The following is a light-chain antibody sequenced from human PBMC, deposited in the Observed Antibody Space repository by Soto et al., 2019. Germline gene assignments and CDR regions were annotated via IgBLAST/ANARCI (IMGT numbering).Light chain of an antibody. J-gene: IGLJ1*01. V-gene: IGLV2-14*01. Sequence: QSALTQPASVSGSPGQSITISCTGTSSDVGGYNYVSWYQQHPGKAPKLMIYDVSNRPSGGSNRFSGSKPANTASLTISGRQAEDEADYYCSSYTRSSTPSLGTGKKVPVL. CDR3: SSYTRSSTPS. CDR1: SSDVGGYNY. CDR2: DVS.